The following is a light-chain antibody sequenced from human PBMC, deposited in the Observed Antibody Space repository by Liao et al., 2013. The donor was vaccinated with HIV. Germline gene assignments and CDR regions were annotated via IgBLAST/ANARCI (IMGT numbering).Light chain of an antibody. V-gene: IGLV3-21*01. Sequence: SYVLTQPPSVSVAPGKTARITCGGKNIGSKSVHWYQQKPGQSPVLVIYQDNKRPSGIPERFSGSNSGNTATLTIRETQALDEADYYCQAWDSSAAYVFGSGTKVTVL. J-gene: IGLJ1*01. CDR1: NIGSKS. CDR2: QDN. CDR3: QAWDSSAAYV.